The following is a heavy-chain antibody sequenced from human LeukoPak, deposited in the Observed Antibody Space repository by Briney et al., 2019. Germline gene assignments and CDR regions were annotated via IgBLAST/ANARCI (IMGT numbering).Heavy chain of an antibody. CDR1: GGSTSSYY. CDR2: IYYSGST. D-gene: IGHD3-10*01. Sequence: SETLSLTRTVSGGSTSSYYWSWIRQPPGKGLEWIGYIYYSGSTNYNPSLKSRVTISVDTSKNQFSLKLSSVTAADTAVYYCARGGSGSYYNGRWFDPWGQGTLVTVSS. V-gene: IGHV4-59*01. J-gene: IGHJ5*02. CDR3: ARGGSGSYYNGRWFDP.